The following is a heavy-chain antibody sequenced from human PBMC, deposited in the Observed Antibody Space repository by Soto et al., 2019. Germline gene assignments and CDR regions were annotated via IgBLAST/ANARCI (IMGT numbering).Heavy chain of an antibody. CDR1: GFIFSTYG. CDR3: AKDMGTAVTFERLGYFDL. D-gene: IGHD4-17*01. V-gene: IGHV3-33*06. CDR2: IWYDGSNK. J-gene: IGHJ2*01. Sequence: QVQLVESGGGVVQPGRSLRLSCAASGFIFSTYGMHWVRQAPGKGLEWVAIIWYDGSNKYYADSVKGRFTISRDNSKNTLYLEMRGLRAEDTAVYYCAKDMGTAVTFERLGYFDLWGRGTLVTVSS.